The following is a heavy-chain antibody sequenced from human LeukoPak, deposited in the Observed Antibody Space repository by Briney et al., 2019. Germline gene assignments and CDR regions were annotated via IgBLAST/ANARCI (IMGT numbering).Heavy chain of an antibody. Sequence: PGGSLRLSCAASGFPFSIYGMHWVRQAPGKGLEWVAIITFDGNSKSYADSVKGRFTVSRDNSKNTLYLRMSSLRTEDTAVYYCAKDLSYGSYSFDSWGQGALVTVSS. V-gene: IGHV3-30*18. J-gene: IGHJ4*02. CDR2: ITFDGNSK. CDR1: GFPFSIYG. D-gene: IGHD3-10*01. CDR3: AKDLSYGSYSFDS.